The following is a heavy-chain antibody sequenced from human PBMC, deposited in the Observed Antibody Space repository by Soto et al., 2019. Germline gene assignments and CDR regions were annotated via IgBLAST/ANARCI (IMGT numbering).Heavy chain of an antibody. CDR3: TRDLNGGNPFDY. J-gene: IGHJ4*02. D-gene: IGHD2-8*01. CDR2: IDPGSGNP. CDR1: GYPLTDYA. V-gene: IGHV1-3*01. Sequence: QVQFVQSGAEVKKPGASVRVSCKPSGYPLTDYAIHWVRQAAGQRLEWLGWIDPGSGNPTYSQKFQGRITITRDNSASTFYMDLSSLTSEDTVVYFCTRDLNGGNPFDYWGQGTLVTVSS.